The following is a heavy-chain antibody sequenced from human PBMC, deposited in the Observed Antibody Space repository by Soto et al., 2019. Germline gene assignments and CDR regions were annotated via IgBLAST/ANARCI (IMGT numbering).Heavy chain of an antibody. J-gene: IGHJ1*01. CDR1: GFTFSSYG. CDR3: ARSEWSDYGDYAFQH. D-gene: IGHD4-17*01. CDR2: ISYDGSNK. Sequence: QVQLVESGGGVVQPGRSLRLSCAAYGFTFSSYGMHWVRQAPGKGLEWVAVISYDGSNKYYADSVKGRFTISRDNSKNTLYLQMNSLRAEDTAVYYCARSEWSDYGDYAFQHWGQGTLVTVSS. V-gene: IGHV3-30*03.